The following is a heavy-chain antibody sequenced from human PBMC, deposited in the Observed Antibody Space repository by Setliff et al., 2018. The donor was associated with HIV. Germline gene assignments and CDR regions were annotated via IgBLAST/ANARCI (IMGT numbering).Heavy chain of an antibody. CDR3: ARGTKYSSGWSRGDY. J-gene: IGHJ4*02. Sequence: SETLSLTCAVYGGSFTGYHWSWIRQPPGKGLEWIGEINHSGSANYNPSLKTRVTVSVDTSKKQFSLKLSSVTAADTAVYYCARGTKYSSGWSRGDYWGQGTLVTVSS. CDR2: INHSGSA. D-gene: IGHD6-19*01. CDR1: GGSFTGYH. V-gene: IGHV4-34*01.